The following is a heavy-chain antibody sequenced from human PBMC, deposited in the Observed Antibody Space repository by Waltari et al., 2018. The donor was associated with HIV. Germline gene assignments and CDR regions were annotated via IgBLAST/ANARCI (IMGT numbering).Heavy chain of an antibody. V-gene: IGHV1-46*01. CDR1: GYNFRDYF. Sequence: QVQLLQSGAEVTKPGASVKLSCKTTGYNFRDYFIHWVRQAPGQGLEWVGVINTDGGGTSNIPSLQGRIILPRDTTTDTAYLDLRDLKYEDTGIYYCAREARYFGGGMDVWGQGTTVIVSS. J-gene: IGHJ6*02. D-gene: IGHD3-10*01. CDR2: INTDGGGT. CDR3: AREARYFGGGMDV.